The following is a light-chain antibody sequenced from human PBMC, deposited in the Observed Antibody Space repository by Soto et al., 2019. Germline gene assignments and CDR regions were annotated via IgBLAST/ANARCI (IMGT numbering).Light chain of an antibody. CDR1: QSVGVF. Sequence: EIVLTQFPATLSLSPGESATLSCRASQSVGVFLAWYQQKSGQTPRLLIHDASNRAPGIPARFSGSGSGTDYTLTFSTPEPEEFAVDYCQHRNDWLGTFGPGTKVDIK. J-gene: IGKJ3*01. CDR2: DAS. V-gene: IGKV3-11*01. CDR3: QHRNDWLGT.